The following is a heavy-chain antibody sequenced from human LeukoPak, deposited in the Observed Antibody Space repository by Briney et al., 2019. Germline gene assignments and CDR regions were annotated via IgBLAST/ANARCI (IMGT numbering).Heavy chain of an antibody. CDR2: ISSSSTYI. CDR3: VRENHGSFDY. CDR1: GGSISSGGYY. V-gene: IGHV3-21*01. Sequence: PSETLSLTCTVSGGSISSGGYYWSWIRQHPGKGLEWVSCISSSSTYIYYADSVRGRFAISRDNAKNSLYLQMNSLRADDTAVYYCVRENHGSFDYWGQGSLVTVSS. D-gene: IGHD1-14*01. J-gene: IGHJ4*02.